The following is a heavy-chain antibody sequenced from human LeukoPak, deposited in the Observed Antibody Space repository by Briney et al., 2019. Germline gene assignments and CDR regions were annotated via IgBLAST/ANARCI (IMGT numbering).Heavy chain of an antibody. V-gene: IGHV1-18*01. D-gene: IGHD3-22*01. Sequence: ASVKVSFKASGYTFTSYGISWVRQAPGQGLEWMGWISAYNGNTNYAQKLQGRVTMTTDTSTSTAYMELRSLRSDDTAVYYCARGLDPYYYDSSGYYYGAEYFQHWGQGTLVTVSS. CDR2: ISAYNGNT. J-gene: IGHJ1*01. CDR3: ARGLDPYYYDSSGYYYGAEYFQH. CDR1: GYTFTSYG.